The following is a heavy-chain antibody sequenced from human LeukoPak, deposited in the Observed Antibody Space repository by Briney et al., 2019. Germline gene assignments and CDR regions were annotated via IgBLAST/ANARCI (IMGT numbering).Heavy chain of an antibody. CDR3: AKDLAAAGTLDEERAGADY. Sequence: GGSLRLSCAASGFTFSSYGMHWVRQAPGKGLEWVALISYDGSDKYYADSVKGRFTISRDNSKNTLYLQMNSLRAEDTAVYYCAKDLAAAGTLDEERAGADYWGQGTLVTVSS. CDR2: ISYDGSDK. J-gene: IGHJ4*02. CDR1: GFTFSSYG. V-gene: IGHV3-30*18. D-gene: IGHD6-13*01.